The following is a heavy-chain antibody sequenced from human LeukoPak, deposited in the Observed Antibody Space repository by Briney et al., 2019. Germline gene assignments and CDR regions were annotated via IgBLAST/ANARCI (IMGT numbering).Heavy chain of an antibody. CDR1: GFTLRSYV. CDR2: ISGSGDSM. D-gene: IGHD2-21*02. V-gene: IGHV3-23*01. J-gene: IGHJ4*02. Sequence: PGGSLRLSCVASGFTLRSYVMNWVRQTPGKGLEWVSSISGSGDSMFYADSVKGRFSISRDNSKNTLYLQVNGLRTEDTAVYYCAKDRLLNCRGDCYIFDYWGQGTVVTVSS. CDR3: AKDRLLNCRGDCYIFDY.